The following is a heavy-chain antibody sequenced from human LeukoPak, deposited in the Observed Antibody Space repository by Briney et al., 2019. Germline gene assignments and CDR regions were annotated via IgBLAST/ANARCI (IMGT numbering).Heavy chain of an antibody. D-gene: IGHD4-17*01. V-gene: IGHV3-30*04. CDR1: GFTFSSYA. Sequence: GGSLRLSCAASGFTFSSYAMHWVRQAPGKGLEWVAVISYDGSNKYYADSVKGRFTISRDNSENTLYLQMNSLRAEDTAVYYCARGSGYGDSPGLHWGQGTLVTVSS. CDR2: ISYDGSNK. CDR3: ARGSGYGDSPGLH. J-gene: IGHJ4*02.